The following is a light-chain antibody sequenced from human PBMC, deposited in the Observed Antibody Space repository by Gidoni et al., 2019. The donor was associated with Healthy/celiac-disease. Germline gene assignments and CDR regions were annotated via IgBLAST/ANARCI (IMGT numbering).Light chain of an antibody. CDR2: EVS. Sequence: QSALTQPASVSGSPGQSIPISCPRTSSDVGGYNYGSWYQQHPGKAPKLMIYEVSNRPSGVSNRFSGSKSGNTASLTISGLQAEDEADYYCSSYTSSSTLVFGGGTKLTVL. V-gene: IGLV2-14*01. CDR1: SSDVGGYNY. CDR3: SSYTSSSTLV. J-gene: IGLJ2*01.